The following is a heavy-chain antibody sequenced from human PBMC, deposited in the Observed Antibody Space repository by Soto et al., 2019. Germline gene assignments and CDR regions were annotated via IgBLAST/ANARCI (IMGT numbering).Heavy chain of an antibody. J-gene: IGHJ6*02. CDR2: IYYSGST. CDR1: GGSISSSSYY. CDR3: ARYIYDLGTYYYGMDV. D-gene: IGHD3-3*01. V-gene: IGHV4-39*01. Sequence: SSETLSLTCTVSGGSISSSSYYWGWIRQPPGKGLEWIGSIYYSGSTYYNPSLKSRVTISVDTSKNQFSLKLSSVTAADTAVYYCARYIYDLGTYYYGMDVWGQGTTVTVSS.